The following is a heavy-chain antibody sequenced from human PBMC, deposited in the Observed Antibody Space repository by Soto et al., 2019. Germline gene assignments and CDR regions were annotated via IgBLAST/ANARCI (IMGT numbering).Heavy chain of an antibody. J-gene: IGHJ6*02. D-gene: IGHD2-21*02. V-gene: IGHV4-4*09. CDR1: GDSISSYY. CDR3: ARFGRGDSYYGMDV. Sequence: ASETLSLTCTVSGDSISSYYWTWIRQPPGKGLEWIGYIHSSGSTNYNPSFKSRVTMSVDTSKNHFSLRLSSVTAADTAVYYCARFGRGDSYYGMDVWGQGTTVTVSS. CDR2: IHSSGST.